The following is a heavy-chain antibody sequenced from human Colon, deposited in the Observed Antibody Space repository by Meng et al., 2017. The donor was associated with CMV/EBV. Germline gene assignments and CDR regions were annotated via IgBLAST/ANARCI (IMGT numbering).Heavy chain of an antibody. J-gene: IGHJ4*02. CDR1: GFTFNKYA. Sequence: GESLKISCVDSGFTFNKYAIHWVRRAPGKGLEWVALVSHDGVTKQYADSVQGRLTIPRDNSQNTVVLQMDSLRGEDTAVYYCAAEYRLLNTPYFEYWGQGTVVTVSS. CDR2: VSHDGVTK. CDR3: AAEYRLLNTPYFEY. V-gene: IGHV3-30-3*01. D-gene: IGHD2/OR15-2a*01.